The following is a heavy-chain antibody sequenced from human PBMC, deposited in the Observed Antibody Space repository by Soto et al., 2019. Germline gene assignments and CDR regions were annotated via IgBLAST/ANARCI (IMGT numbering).Heavy chain of an antibody. CDR3: TTVHGDFTFLN. J-gene: IGHJ4*02. Sequence: EVQLVESGGGLVKPGGSLRLSCAASGFTFSNAWMSWVRQAPGRGWEWVGRIKSKTDGGTTDYAAPVKGRFTISRDDSKNTLYLQMNSLKTEDTAVYYCTTVHGDFTFLNWGQGTLVTVSS. V-gene: IGHV3-15*01. D-gene: IGHD3-10*01. CDR1: GFTFSNAW. CDR2: IKSKTDGGTT.